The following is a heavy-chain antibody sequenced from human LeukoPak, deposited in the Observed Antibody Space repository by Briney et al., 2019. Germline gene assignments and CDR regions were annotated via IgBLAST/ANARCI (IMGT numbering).Heavy chain of an antibody. CDR1: GFTYSSYG. V-gene: IGHV3-33*01. CDR3: ARDRKAVAGTNVYSWFDP. D-gene: IGHD6-19*01. CDR2: IWYDGSNK. J-gene: IGHJ5*02. Sequence: PGGSLRLSCAASGFTYSSYGMHWVRQAPGKGLEWVAVIWYDGSNKYYADSVKGRFTVSRDNSKNTLYLQMNGLRAEDTAVYYCARDRKAVAGTNVYSWFDPWGQGTLVTVSS.